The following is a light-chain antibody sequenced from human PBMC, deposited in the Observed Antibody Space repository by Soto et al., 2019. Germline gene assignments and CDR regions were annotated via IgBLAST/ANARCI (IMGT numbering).Light chain of an antibody. Sequence: DIPMTQSPSSLSASVRDTVVISCRASENVNAYVNWYQQKPGKAPKLLIFAASNLKSGVPSRFRGAGTGTDFSLTITVLQPEDFATYHCQESYNMFVWRFGQGTRVEIK. CDR3: QESYNMFVWR. CDR2: AAS. V-gene: IGKV1-39*01. CDR1: ENVNAY. J-gene: IGKJ1*01.